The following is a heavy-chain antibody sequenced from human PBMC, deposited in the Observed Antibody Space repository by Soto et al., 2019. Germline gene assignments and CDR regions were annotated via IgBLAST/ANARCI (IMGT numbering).Heavy chain of an antibody. CDR2: IYRTGST. J-gene: IGHJ4*02. Sequence: AATRSLTWAVSGGSFTSNSWCTWVRHPPGQGLEWIGEIYRTGSTNYKPSLNSRVTISLDKSENQFSLKVTSLTAADTAVYYCASRDPGTSVDYWGQGTSVTVSS. CDR3: ASRDPGTSVDY. D-gene: IGHD1-7*01. V-gene: IGHV4-4*02. CDR1: GGSFTSNSW.